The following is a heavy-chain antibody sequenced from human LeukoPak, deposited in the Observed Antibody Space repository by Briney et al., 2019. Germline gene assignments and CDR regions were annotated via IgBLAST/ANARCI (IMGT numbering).Heavy chain of an antibody. V-gene: IGHV5-51*01. J-gene: IGHJ3*01. CDR3: ARRSTHDAFDF. Sequence: GGSLKISCKGSGYDSPNYWIGWVRQMPGKGLEWLGIIYPGDSTTRYSPSLQGQVTVSADKSINTAYLQWSSLKASDTAMYYCARRSTHDAFDFWGQGTMVTVSS. CDR2: IYPGDSTT. CDR1: GYDSPNYW.